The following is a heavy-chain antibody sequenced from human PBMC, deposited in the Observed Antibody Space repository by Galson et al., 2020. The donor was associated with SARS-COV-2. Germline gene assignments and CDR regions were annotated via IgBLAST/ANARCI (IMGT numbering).Heavy chain of an antibody. D-gene: IGHD3-10*01. J-gene: IGHJ4*02. CDR3: ARASGSYYVGYFDS. CDR1: GFTFTSDA. Sequence: GGSLILSCAASGFTFTSDAMKWVRQAPGKGTECVSGISGNGATTYYADSVRGRFSISRDNSKNILYLEMNGLRVEDTAIYYCARASGSYYVGYFDSWGQGTLVTVSS. CDR2: ISGNGATT. V-gene: IGHV3-23*01.